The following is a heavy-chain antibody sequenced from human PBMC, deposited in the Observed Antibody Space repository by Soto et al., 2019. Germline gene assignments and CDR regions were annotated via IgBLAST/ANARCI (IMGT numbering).Heavy chain of an antibody. CDR3: ARFTMVRALGWFDP. CDR2: IYYSGST. J-gene: IGHJ5*02. CDR1: GGSISSYY. D-gene: IGHD3-10*01. V-gene: IGHV4-59*01. Sequence: PSETLSLTCTVSGGSISSYYWSCIRQPPGKGLEWIGYIYYSGSTNYNPSLKSRVTISVDTSKNQFSLKLSSVTAADTAVYYCARFTMVRALGWFDPWGQGTLVTVSS.